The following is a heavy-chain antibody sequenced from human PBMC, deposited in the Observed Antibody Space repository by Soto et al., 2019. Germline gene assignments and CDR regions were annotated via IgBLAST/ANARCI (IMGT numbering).Heavy chain of an antibody. CDR3: ARRYSCYLAWFDP. V-gene: IGHV1-3*01. D-gene: IGHD5-12*01. Sequence: ASVKVSCKASGYTFTSYAMHWVRQAPGQRLEWMGWINAGNGNTKYSQKFQGRVTITRDTSASTAYMELSSLRSEDTAVDYCARRYSCYLAWFDPRGLATLVTVSS. CDR2: INAGNGNT. J-gene: IGHJ5*02. CDR1: GYTFTSYA.